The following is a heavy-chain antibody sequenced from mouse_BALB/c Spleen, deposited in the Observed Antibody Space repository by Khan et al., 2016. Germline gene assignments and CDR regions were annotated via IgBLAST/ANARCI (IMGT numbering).Heavy chain of an antibody. CDR1: GFAFSSYW. CDR2: IYPGDGDT. D-gene: IGHD2-14*01. Sequence: VQLQESGAELVRPGSSMKISCKASGFAFSSYWMNWVKQRPGQGLEWIGQIYPGDGDTNYNGKFKGKATLTADKSSSTAYMQLSSLTSEDSAVYFCARGTPFANWGQGTLVTVSA. J-gene: IGHJ3*01. CDR3: ARGTPFAN. V-gene: IGHV1-80*01.